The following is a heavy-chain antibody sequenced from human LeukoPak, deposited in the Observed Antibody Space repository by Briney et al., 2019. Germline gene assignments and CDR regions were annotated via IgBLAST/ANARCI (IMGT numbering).Heavy chain of an antibody. CDR1: GGSFSGYY. Sequence: SETLSLTCAVYGGSFSGYYWSWIRQPPGKGLEWIGEINHSGSTNYNPSLKSRVTISGDTSKHHFSLELRSVTAADTAVYYCAISGNYFTCDAFDIWGQGTMVTVSS. V-gene: IGHV4-34*01. J-gene: IGHJ3*02. CDR2: INHSGST. D-gene: IGHD1-26*01. CDR3: AISGNYFTCDAFDI.